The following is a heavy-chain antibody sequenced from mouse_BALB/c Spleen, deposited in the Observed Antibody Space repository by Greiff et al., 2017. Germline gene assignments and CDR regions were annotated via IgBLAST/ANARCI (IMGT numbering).Heavy chain of an antibody. CDR1: GFTFSDYY. J-gene: IGHJ2*01. V-gene: IGHV5-4*02. Sequence: EVKVVESGGGLVKPGGSLKLSCAASGFTFSDYYMYWVRQTPEKRLEWVATISDGGSYTYYPDSVKGRFTISRDNAKNNLYLQMSSLKSEDTAMYYCARGQELGRFDYWGQGTTLTVSS. CDR2: ISDGGSYT. D-gene: IGHD4-1*01. CDR3: ARGQELGRFDY.